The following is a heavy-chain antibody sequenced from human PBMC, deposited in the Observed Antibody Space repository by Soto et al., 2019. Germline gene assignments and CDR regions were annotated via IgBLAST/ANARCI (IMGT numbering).Heavy chain of an antibody. CDR2: ISYDGGNN. CDR3: AREVTVTSTSCYDS. J-gene: IGHJ4*02. Sequence: QVQLVESGGGVVQPGRSLRLSCAASGPTFGHYAMHWVRQAPGRGLEWVAVISYDGGNNYYADSVKGRFTISRDNSKNTLYLQMNNVRDEDTAVYYCAREVTVTSTSCYDSWGQGALVTVSS. V-gene: IGHV3-30-3*01. D-gene: IGHD2-2*01. CDR1: GPTFGHYA.